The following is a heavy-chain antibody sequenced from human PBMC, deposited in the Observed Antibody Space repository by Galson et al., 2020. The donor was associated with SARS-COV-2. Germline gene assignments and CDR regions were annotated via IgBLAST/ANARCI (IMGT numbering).Heavy chain of an antibody. CDR3: ARQVVTMIFLLTVPCWFFDR. J-gene: IGHJ2*01. D-gene: IGHD2-15*01. CDR1: GVSISTTNY. Sequence: SETLSLTCAVSGVSISTTNYWSWIRQAPGKGLEWIGSVYPSGSTYYNPSLKSRVTISLDTSKYQFSLRLTSVTAADTALYYYARQVVTMIFLLTVPCWFFDRWGRGTLVTVSS. CDR2: VYPSGST. V-gene: IGHV4-38-2*01.